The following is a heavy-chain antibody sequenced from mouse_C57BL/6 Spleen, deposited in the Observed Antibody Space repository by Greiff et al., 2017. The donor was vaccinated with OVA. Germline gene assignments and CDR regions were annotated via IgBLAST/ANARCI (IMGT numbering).Heavy chain of an antibody. CDR3: ARALYDYDGGGFAY. D-gene: IGHD2-4*01. CDR1: GFTFSDYG. V-gene: IGHV5-17*01. J-gene: IGHJ3*01. Sequence: EVMLVESGGGLVKPGGSLKLSCAASGFTFSDYGMHWVRQAPEKGLEWVAYISSGSSTIYYADTVKGRFTISRDNAKNTLFLQMTSLRSEDTAMYYCARALYDYDGGGFAYWGQGTLVTVSA. CDR2: ISSGSSTI.